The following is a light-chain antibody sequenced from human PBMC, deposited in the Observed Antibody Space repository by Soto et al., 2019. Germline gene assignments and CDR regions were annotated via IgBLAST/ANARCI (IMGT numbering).Light chain of an antibody. V-gene: IGLV1-40*01. Sequence: QAVVTQPPSVSGAPGQRVTISCTGSSSNIGAGFDVHWYQQLPGTAPKLLIYGNNNRPSGVPDRLSGSKSGTSGSLTITGLQAEDEADYYCQSYDSSLSFYVFGTGTKLTVL. CDR2: GNN. CDR3: QSYDSSLSFYV. CDR1: SSNIGAGFD. J-gene: IGLJ1*01.